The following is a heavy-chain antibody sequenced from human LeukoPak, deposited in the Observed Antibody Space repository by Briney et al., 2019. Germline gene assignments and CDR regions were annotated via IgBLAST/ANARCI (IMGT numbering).Heavy chain of an antibody. CDR2: INGGTGNT. D-gene: IGHD3-3*01. CDR1: GYTFTNYA. J-gene: IGHJ6*03. V-gene: IGHV1-3*03. Sequence: ASVKVSCKASGYTFTNYAMHWVRQAPEQRLEWMGWINGGTGNTKYSQEFQGRVAITRDTSASTAYMEVSSLRSEDMAVYYCARARYESRIWPKSRYDYYYYMDVWGKGTTVTVSS. CDR3: ARARYESRIWPKSRYDYYYYMDV.